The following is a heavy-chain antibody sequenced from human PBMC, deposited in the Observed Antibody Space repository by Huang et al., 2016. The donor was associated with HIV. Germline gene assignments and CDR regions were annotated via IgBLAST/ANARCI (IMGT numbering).Heavy chain of an antibody. CDR3: ARDPRIQSWLNFFDY. V-gene: IGHV3-74*01. D-gene: IGHD3-22*01. CDR1: GFSISSYW. CDR2: SNSDWSST. J-gene: IGHJ4*02. Sequence: EVQLVESGGGLVQPGGSLRLSCAASGFSISSYWMHWVRQAPGKGRVWVCRSNSDWSSTSSAESVKGRFTISRDNAKNPLYLQMNSLRAEDTAVYYCARDPRIQSWLNFFDYWGQGTLVSVSS.